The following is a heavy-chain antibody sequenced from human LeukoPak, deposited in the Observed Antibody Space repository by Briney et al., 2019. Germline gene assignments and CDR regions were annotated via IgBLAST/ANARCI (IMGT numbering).Heavy chain of an antibody. D-gene: IGHD3-10*01. Sequence: GGTLRVSSAASGFTSSDYWMAWVRQAPGKGRVCVANIWPDGSDKYHVDSVRGRLTISRANAQNSLKLRVHSLRAKDLGDCDCGRGGVTAGIDRWGQGTLVIVSS. V-gene: IGHV3-7*04. CDR2: IWPDGSDK. CDR1: GFTSSDYW. CDR3: GRGGVTAGIDR. J-gene: IGHJ5*02.